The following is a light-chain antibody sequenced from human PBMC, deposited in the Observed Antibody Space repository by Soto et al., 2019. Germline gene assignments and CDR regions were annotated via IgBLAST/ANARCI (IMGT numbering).Light chain of an antibody. CDR1: QSISSY. V-gene: IGKV1-39*01. Sequence: DIQMTQSPSSLSASVGDRVTINCRASQSISSYLNWYQQKPGKAPKLLIYDAFSLKSGVPSRFSGSGSGTDFTLTISSLQPEDFATYYCQQSYSTPSTFGPGTKVDIK. J-gene: IGKJ3*01. CDR3: QQSYSTPST. CDR2: DAF.